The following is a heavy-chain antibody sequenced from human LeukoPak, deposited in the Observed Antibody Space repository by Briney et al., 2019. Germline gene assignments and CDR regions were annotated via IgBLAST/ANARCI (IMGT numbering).Heavy chain of an antibody. CDR2: IRYDGGNK. CDR3: AKAPRQAGYYYYFDY. CDR1: GFTFSSYG. J-gene: IGHJ4*02. V-gene: IGHV3-30*02. Sequence: QSGGSLRLSCAASGFTFSSYGMHWVRQAPGKGLEWVAFIRYDGGNKYYADSVKGRFTISRDNSKNTLYLQMNSLRAEDTAVYYCAKAPRQAGYYYYFDYWGQGTLVTVSS. D-gene: IGHD3-9*01.